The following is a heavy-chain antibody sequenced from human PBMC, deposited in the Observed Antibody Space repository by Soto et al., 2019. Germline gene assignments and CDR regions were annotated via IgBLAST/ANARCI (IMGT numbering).Heavy chain of an antibody. Sequence: VGSLRLSCAASGFTFSSYWMHWVRQAPGKGLVWVSRVKGDGSDRTYADSVKGRFTISRDNTKNTLYLQMNSLRPEDTAVYYCARAQWLADDVFDIWGHGTMVTVSS. D-gene: IGHD6-19*01. CDR2: VKGDGSDR. CDR3: ARAQWLADDVFDI. J-gene: IGHJ3*02. V-gene: IGHV3-74*01. CDR1: GFTFSSYW.